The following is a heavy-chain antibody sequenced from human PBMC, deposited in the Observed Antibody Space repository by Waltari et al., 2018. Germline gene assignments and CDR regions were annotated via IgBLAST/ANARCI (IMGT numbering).Heavy chain of an antibody. CDR1: GYSISSGYY. CDR2: IYHSGST. Sequence: QVQLQESGPGLVKPSETLSLTCAVSGYSISSGYYWGWIRQPPGKGLEWIGSIYHSGSTYYNPSLKSRVTISVDTSKNQFSLKLSSVTAADTAVYYCARTSPMVQGVNWFDPWGQGTLVTVSS. CDR3: ARTSPMVQGVNWFDP. J-gene: IGHJ5*02. D-gene: IGHD3-10*01. V-gene: IGHV4-38-2*01.